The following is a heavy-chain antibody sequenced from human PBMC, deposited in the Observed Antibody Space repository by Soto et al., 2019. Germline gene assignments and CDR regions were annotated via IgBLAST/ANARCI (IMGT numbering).Heavy chain of an antibody. V-gene: IGHV3-30*18. Sequence: GGSLRLSCAASGFIFSSYGMHWVRQSPGKGLEWVAVISYDGSNKYYADSVKGRFTISRDNSKNTLYLQTNSLRAEDTAVYYCAKDRGLLLTPFDYWGQGTRVTVSS. CDR2: ISYDGSNK. J-gene: IGHJ4*02. CDR3: AKDRGLLLTPFDY. CDR1: GFIFSSYG. D-gene: IGHD2-21*02.